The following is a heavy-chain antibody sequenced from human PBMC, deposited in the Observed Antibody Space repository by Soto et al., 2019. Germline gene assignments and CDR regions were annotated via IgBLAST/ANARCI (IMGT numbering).Heavy chain of an antibody. J-gene: IGHJ1*01. V-gene: IGHV3-21*01. CDR2: ISSSSSYI. CDR3: ARYSGSSTREYFQH. CDR1: GFTFSNAW. Sequence: GGSLRLSCAASGFTFSNAWMSWVRQAPGKGLEWVSSISSSSSYIYYAASVKGRFTISRDNAKNSLYLQMNSLRAEDTVVYYCARYSGSSTREYFQHWGQGTLVTVSS. D-gene: IGHD2-2*01.